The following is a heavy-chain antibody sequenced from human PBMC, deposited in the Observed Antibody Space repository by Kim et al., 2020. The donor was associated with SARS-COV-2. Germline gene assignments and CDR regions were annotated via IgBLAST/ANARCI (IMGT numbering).Heavy chain of an antibody. Sequence: GESLKISCKGSGYSFTSYWISWVRQMPGKGLEWMGRIDPSDSYTNYSPSFQGHVTISADKSISTAYLQWSSLKASDTAMYYCARQGLAAAATPLNWFDPWGQGTLVTVSS. CDR3: ARQGLAAAATPLNWFDP. J-gene: IGHJ5*02. D-gene: IGHD6-13*01. CDR2: IDPSDSYT. CDR1: GYSFTSYW. V-gene: IGHV5-10-1*01.